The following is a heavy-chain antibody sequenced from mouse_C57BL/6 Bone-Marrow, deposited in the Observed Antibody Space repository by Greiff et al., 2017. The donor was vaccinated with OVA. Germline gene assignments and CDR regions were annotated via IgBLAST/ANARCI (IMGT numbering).Heavy chain of an antibody. J-gene: IGHJ1*03. D-gene: IGHD1-1*01. CDR2: INPSSGYT. Sequence: QVQLKQSGAELARPGASVKMSCKASGYTFTSYTMHWVKQRPGQGLEWIGYINPSSGYTKYNQKFKDKATLTADKSSSTAYMQLSSLTSEDSAVYYCAREDYGSSTRYFDVWGTGTTVTVSS. CDR3: AREDYGSSTRYFDV. CDR1: GYTFTSYT. V-gene: IGHV1-4*01.